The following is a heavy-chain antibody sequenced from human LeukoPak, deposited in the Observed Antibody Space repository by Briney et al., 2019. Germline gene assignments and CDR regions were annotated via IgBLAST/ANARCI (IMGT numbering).Heavy chain of an antibody. CDR3: ARMCTNYYDGSGYYACFDY. Sequence: GESLKISCKGSGYSFTSYWIGWVRQMPGKGLEWMGIIYPGDSDTRYSPSFQGQVTISADKSISTAYLQWSSLKASDTAMYYCARMCTNYYDGSGYYACFDYWGQGTLVTVSS. V-gene: IGHV5-51*01. J-gene: IGHJ4*02. D-gene: IGHD3-22*01. CDR2: IYPGDSDT. CDR1: GYSFTSYW.